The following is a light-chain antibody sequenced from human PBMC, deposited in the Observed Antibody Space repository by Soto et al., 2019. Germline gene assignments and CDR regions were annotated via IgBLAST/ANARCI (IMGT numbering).Light chain of an antibody. CDR2: GAS. J-gene: IGKJ2*01. CDR3: QQYGSSPGMYT. Sequence: EIVLTQSPGTLSLSPGERATLSCRASQSVSSSYLAWYQQKPGQAPRLLIYGASSRATGIPDRFSGSGSGTVFTLTISRLEPEDFAVYYCQQYGSSPGMYTFGQGTKRESK. V-gene: IGKV3-20*01. CDR1: QSVSSSY.